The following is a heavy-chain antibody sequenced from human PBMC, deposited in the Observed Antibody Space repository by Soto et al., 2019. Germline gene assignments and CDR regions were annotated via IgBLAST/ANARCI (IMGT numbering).Heavy chain of an antibody. Sequence: ASVKVSCKASGYTFTSYDINWVRQAPGQGLEWMGRIIPISGITDYAQKFQGRVTITANKSISTAYMELSSLRSEDTAVYYCARDLRAAAGPFDYWGQGTLVTVSS. V-gene: IGHV1-8*01. J-gene: IGHJ4*02. CDR2: IIPISGIT. CDR3: ARDLRAAAGPFDY. CDR1: GYTFTSYD. D-gene: IGHD6-13*01.